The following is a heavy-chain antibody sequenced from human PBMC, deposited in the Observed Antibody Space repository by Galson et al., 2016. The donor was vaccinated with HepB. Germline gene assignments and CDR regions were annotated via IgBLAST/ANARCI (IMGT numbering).Heavy chain of an antibody. CDR3: ARPLTPGIAAPFDY. CDR1: GGSIRGSFYY. Sequence: ETLSLTCTVSGGSIRGSFYYWGWIRQPPGEGLEWVGSMYYSGSTYYNPSLKSRLTISVDTSKNHFSLKLSSVTAADTAVYFCARPLTPGIAAPFDYWGQGTLVTVSS. CDR2: MYYSGST. J-gene: IGHJ4*02. D-gene: IGHD6-13*01. V-gene: IGHV4-39*02.